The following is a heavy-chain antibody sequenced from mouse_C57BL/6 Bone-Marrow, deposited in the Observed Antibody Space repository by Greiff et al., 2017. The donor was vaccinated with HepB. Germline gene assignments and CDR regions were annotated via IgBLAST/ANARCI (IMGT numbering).Heavy chain of an antibody. CDR2: IHPNSGST. CDR1: GYTFTSYW. CDR3: ARSYGSSFYYAMDY. J-gene: IGHJ4*01. D-gene: IGHD1-1*01. Sequence: QVQLQQPGAELVKPGASVKLSCKASGYTFTSYWMQWVKQRPGQGLEWIGMIHPNSGSTNYNEKFKSKATLTVDKSSSTAYMHLSSLTSEDSAVYYCARSYGSSFYYAMDYWGQGTSVTVSS. V-gene: IGHV1-64*01.